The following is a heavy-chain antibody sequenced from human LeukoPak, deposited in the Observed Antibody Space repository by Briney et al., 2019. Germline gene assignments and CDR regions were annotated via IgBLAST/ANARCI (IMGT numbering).Heavy chain of an antibody. Sequence: SETLSLTCTVSGGSISSYYWSWIRQPPGKGLEWTGYIYYSGSTNYNPSLKSRVTISVDTSKNQFSLKLSSVTAADTAVYYCAAKERGSYWGLDAFDIWGQGTMVTVSS. CDR3: AAKERGSYWGLDAFDI. D-gene: IGHD1-26*01. CDR1: GGSISSYY. J-gene: IGHJ3*02. CDR2: IYYSGST. V-gene: IGHV4-59*01.